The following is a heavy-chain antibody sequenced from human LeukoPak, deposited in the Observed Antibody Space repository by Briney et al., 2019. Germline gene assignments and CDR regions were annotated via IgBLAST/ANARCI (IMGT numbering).Heavy chain of an antibody. J-gene: IGHJ4*02. CDR3: ARRYCSSTSCYEFDY. Sequence: PGGSLRLSCAASGFTVSSNYMSWVRQAPGKGLEWVSVIYSGGSTYYADSVKGRFTIPRDNSKNTLYLQMNSLRAEDTAVYYCARRYCSSTSCYEFDYWGQGTLVTVSS. D-gene: IGHD2-2*01. CDR2: IYSGGST. CDR1: GFTVSSNY. V-gene: IGHV3-53*01.